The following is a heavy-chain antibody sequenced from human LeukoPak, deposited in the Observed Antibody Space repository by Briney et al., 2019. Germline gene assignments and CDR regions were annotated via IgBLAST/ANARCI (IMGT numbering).Heavy chain of an antibody. V-gene: IGHV4-59*01. J-gene: IGHJ5*02. CDR1: GGSISSYY. CDR3: ARDGGIAAAGLQYNWFDP. D-gene: IGHD6-13*01. CDR2: IYYSGST. Sequence: PSETLSLTCTVSGGSISSYYWSWIRQPPGKGLEWIGYIYYSGSTNYNPSLKSRVTISVDTSKNQFSLKLSSVTAADTAVYYCARDGGIAAAGLQYNWFDPWGQGTLVTVSS.